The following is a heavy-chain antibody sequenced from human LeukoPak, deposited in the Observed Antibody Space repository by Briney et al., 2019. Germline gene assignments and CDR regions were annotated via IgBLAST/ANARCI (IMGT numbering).Heavy chain of an antibody. CDR3: ARLAGYYDILTGYKPYNWFDP. CDR2: TNHSGST. J-gene: IGHJ5*02. Sequence: SETLSLTCAVYGESFSGYYWSWIRQPPGKGLEWIGETNHSGSTNYNPSLKSRVTISVDTSKNQFSLKLSSVTAADTAVYYCARLAGYYDILTGYKPYNWFDPWGQGTLVTVSS. CDR1: GESFSGYY. V-gene: IGHV4-34*01. D-gene: IGHD3-9*01.